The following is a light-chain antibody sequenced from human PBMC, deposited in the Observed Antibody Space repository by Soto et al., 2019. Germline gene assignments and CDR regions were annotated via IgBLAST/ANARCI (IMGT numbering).Light chain of an antibody. CDR1: QSISSY. V-gene: IGKV1-39*01. CDR3: QQCHSTPLT. CDR2: GAS. Sequence: DIQMTQSPSSLSASVGDRVTITCRASQSISSYLNWYQQKPGKAPKVLISGASSLQSGVRLRFSCSGSGTDFTLTISSLQSEDFASYYCQQCHSTPLTFGGGTKVEIK. J-gene: IGKJ4*01.